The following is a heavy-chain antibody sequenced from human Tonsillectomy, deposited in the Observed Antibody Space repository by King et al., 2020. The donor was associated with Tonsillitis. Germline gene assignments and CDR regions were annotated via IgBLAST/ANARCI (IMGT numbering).Heavy chain of an antibody. V-gene: IGHV3-30-3*01. D-gene: IGHD2-15*01. CDR2: ISHDGYNK. CDR1: GFTFSSYA. Sequence: AQLVESGGGVVQPGRSLRLSCAASGFTFSSYAMHWVRQAPGKGLEWVAVISHDGYNKYYAESVKGRFTISRDNSKNTLYLQMNSLRAEDTAVYYCARETYCSGGSCYGNWFDPWGQGTLVTVSS. CDR3: ARETYCSGGSCYGNWFDP. J-gene: IGHJ5*02.